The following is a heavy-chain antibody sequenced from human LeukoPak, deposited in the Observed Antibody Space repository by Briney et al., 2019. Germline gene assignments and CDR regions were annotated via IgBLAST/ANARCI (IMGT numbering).Heavy chain of an antibody. Sequence: GGSLRLSCVDSGITFSRYWMTWVRQAPGKGLEWVANIKQDGGEKYYVDSVKGRFTISRDNAKNSLYLQMNSLRVEDTAVYYCARDGRPLDYWGQGTLVTVSS. CDR3: ARDGRPLDY. CDR1: GITFSRYW. CDR2: IKQDGGEK. J-gene: IGHJ4*02. V-gene: IGHV3-7*03.